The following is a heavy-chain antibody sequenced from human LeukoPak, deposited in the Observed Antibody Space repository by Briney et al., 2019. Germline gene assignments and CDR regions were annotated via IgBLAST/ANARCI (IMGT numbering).Heavy chain of an antibody. CDR2: ISAYNGNT. CDR3: ARDSRPYDFWSGYRNYYFDY. CDR1: GYTFTSYG. Sequence: ASVKVSCKASGYTFTSYGISWVRQAPGQGLEWMGWISAYNGNTNYAQKLQGRVTMTTDTSTSTAYMELRSLRSDDTAVYYCARDSRPYDFWSGYRNYYFDYWGQGTLVTVSS. J-gene: IGHJ4*02. D-gene: IGHD3-3*01. V-gene: IGHV1-18*01.